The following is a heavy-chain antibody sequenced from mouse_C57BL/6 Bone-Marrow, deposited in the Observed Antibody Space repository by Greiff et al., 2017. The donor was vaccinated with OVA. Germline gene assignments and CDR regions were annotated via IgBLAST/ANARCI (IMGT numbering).Heavy chain of an antibody. CDR1: GFTFSSYG. CDR2: ISSGGSYT. J-gene: IGHJ1*03. V-gene: IGHV5-6*01. D-gene: IGHD1-1*01. CDR3: ARHLRGYFDV. Sequence: EVMLVESGGDLVKPGGSLKLSCAASGFTFSSYGMSWVRQTPDKRLEWVATISSGGSYTYYPDSVKGRFTISRDNAKNTLYLQMSSLKCEDTALYYCARHLRGYFDVWGTGTTVTGSA.